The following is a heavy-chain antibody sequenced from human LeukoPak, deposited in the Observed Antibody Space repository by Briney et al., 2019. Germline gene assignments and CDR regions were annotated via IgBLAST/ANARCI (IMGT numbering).Heavy chain of an antibody. CDR3: ARDRGATDGRGGWFDP. J-gene: IGHJ5*02. V-gene: IGHV3-53*01. CDR2: IYSGGNT. Sequence: GGSLRLSCAASGLTVSSSYLSWVRQAPGKGLEWVSVIYSGGNTYYADSVKGRFTISRDDSKNTLYLQMNSLRADDTAVYYCARDRGATDGRGGWFDPWGQGTLVTVSS. CDR1: GLTVSSSY. D-gene: IGHD6-13*01.